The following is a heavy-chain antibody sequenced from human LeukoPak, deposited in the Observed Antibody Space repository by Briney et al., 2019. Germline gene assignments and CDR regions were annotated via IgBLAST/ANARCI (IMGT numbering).Heavy chain of an antibody. J-gene: IGHJ4*02. V-gene: IGHV1-2*02. CDR1: GYTSRGNY. CDR2: IGANNGDT. D-gene: IGHD4-11*01. Sequence: ASVTLSCKSSGYTSRGNYIHWLRQAPGQGLEWMGWIGANNGDTKSAQKFQGRVTMSRDTSISTAYMDLSSLSPDDAAVYYCARDPSSVTLYFFDYWGQGTLVTVSS. CDR3: ARDPSSVTLYFFDY.